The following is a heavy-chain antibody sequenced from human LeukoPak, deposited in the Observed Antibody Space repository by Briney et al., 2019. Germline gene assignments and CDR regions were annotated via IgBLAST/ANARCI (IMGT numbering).Heavy chain of an antibody. Sequence: GGPLRLSCAASGFTFSSYSMNWVRQAPGKGLEWVSSISSSSSYIYYADSVKGRFTISRDNSKNTLYLQMNSLRAEDTAVYYCAKDLTAHIVVVTAPDHWGQGTLVTVSS. V-gene: IGHV3-21*01. J-gene: IGHJ4*02. D-gene: IGHD2-21*02. CDR3: AKDLTAHIVVVTAPDH. CDR1: GFTFSSYS. CDR2: ISSSSSYI.